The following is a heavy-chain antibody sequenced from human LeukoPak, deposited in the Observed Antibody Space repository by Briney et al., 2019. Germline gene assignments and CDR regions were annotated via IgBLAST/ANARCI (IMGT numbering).Heavy chain of an antibody. CDR3: ARGRPHGNDY. V-gene: IGHV3-74*01. CDR1: GFTFSSYW. Sequence: PGGSLRLSCVASGFTFSSYWMNWVRQAPGKGLVRVSRIASDGSSTTYADSVKGRFSISRDNAENTLYLQMNSLRVEDTAVYYCARGRPHGNDYWGQGTLVTVSS. CDR2: IASDGSST. J-gene: IGHJ4*02. D-gene: IGHD4-23*01.